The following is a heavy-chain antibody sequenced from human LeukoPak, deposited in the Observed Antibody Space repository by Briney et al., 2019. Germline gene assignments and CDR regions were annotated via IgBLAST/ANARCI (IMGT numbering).Heavy chain of an antibody. V-gene: IGHV4-39*01. CDR3: AGLSRVVRGGGDY. Sequence: SETLSLTCTVAGGSTSSSSFYWAWIRQPPGKGLECIGRISYSGSTYYNPSLKSRGTISVEPSKNQFSLKRSSVTAADPAVYYCAGLSRVVRGGGDYWGQGTLVTVSS. D-gene: IGHD3-10*01. J-gene: IGHJ4*02. CDR1: GGSTSSSSFY. CDR2: ISYSGST.